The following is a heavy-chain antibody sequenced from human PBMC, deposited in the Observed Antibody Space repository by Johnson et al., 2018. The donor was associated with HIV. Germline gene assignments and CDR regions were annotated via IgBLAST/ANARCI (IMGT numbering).Heavy chain of an antibody. D-gene: IGHD1-26*01. Sequence: MQLVESGGGLVQPGGSLRLSCAASGFTVSSNYMSWVRQAPGKGLEWVARIKSKTDGGTTDYAAPVKGRFTISRDDSKNTLYLQMNSLKTEDTGVYYCTAGQVGGVFDIWGQGTMVTVSS. CDR3: TAGQVGGVFDI. J-gene: IGHJ3*02. V-gene: IGHV3-15*01. CDR1: GFTVSSNY. CDR2: IKSKTDGGTT.